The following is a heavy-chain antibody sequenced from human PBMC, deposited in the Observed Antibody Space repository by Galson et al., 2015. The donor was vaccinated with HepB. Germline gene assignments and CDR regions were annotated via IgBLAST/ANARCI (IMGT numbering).Heavy chain of an antibody. CDR3: AREDCSGGSCYLYYYYGMDV. D-gene: IGHD2-15*01. V-gene: IGHV1-69*13. CDR1: GGTFSSYA. Sequence: SVKVSCKASGGTFSSYAISWVRQAPGQGLEWMGGIIPIFGTANYAQKFQGRVTITADESTSTAYMELSSLRSEDTAVYYCAREDCSGGSCYLYYYYGMDVWGQGTTVTVSS. J-gene: IGHJ6*02. CDR2: IIPIFGTA.